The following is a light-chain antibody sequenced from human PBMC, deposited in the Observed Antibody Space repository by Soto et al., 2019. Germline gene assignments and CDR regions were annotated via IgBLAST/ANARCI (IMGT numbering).Light chain of an antibody. J-gene: IGKJ3*01. CDR2: WAS. V-gene: IGKV4-1*01. Sequence: DIVMTQSPDSLAVSLGERATINCKSSQSVLYSSNNKNYLAWYQQKPGQPPKLLIYWASTRESGVRDRFSGSGSGTDFTLTISSLQAEDVAVYYCPQYYNIPFTFGPGTKVDIK. CDR1: QSVLYSSNNKNY. CDR3: PQYYNIPFT.